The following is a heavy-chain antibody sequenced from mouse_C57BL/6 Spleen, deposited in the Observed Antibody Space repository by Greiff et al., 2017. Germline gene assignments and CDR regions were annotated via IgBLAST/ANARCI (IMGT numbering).Heavy chain of an antibody. CDR2: IYPGDGDT. V-gene: IGHV1-82*01. Sequence: QVQLQQSGPELVKPGASVKISCKASGYAFSSSWMNWVKQRPGKGLEWIGRIYPGDGDTNYNGKFKGKATLTADKSSSTAYMQLSSLTSDDSAVYFCARDYGSSPYSMDYWGQGTSVTVSS. J-gene: IGHJ4*01. CDR1: GYAFSSSW. D-gene: IGHD1-1*01. CDR3: ARDYGSSPYSMDY.